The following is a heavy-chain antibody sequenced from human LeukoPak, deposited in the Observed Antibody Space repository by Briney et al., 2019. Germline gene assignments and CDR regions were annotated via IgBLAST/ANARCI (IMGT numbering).Heavy chain of an antibody. CDR3: ARHGNALTHSEYFDY. CDR1: GYSFTGHY. D-gene: IGHD1-26*01. J-gene: IGHJ4*02. Sequence: GASVKVSCKASGYSFTGHYMHWVRQAPGQGLEWMGWINPYSGGTNYAQKFQGRVTMTRDTSISTAYMELSRLRSDDTAIYYCARHGNALTHSEYFDYWGQGTLITVSS. CDR2: INPYSGGT. V-gene: IGHV1-2*02.